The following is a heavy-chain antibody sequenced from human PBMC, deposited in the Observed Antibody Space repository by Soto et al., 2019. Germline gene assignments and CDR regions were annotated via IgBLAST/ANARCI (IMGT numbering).Heavy chain of an antibody. CDR3: AKDPLSGDSIYYFDY. V-gene: IGHV3-30*18. Sequence: GGSLRLSCAASGFTFSSYGMHWVRQAPGKGLEWVAVISYDGSNKYYADSVKGRFTISRDNSKNTLYLQMNSLRAEDTAVYYCAKDPLSGDSIYYFDYWGQGTLVTVSS. CDR2: ISYDGSNK. D-gene: IGHD4-17*01. CDR1: GFTFSSYG. J-gene: IGHJ4*02.